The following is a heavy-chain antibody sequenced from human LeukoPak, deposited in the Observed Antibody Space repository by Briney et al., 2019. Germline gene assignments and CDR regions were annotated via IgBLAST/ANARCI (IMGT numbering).Heavy chain of an antibody. CDR2: ISGSGGST. D-gene: IGHD2-2*02. CDR3: AKDRVVVPAAIHY. CDR1: GFTFSSYA. J-gene: IGHJ4*02. Sequence: GGSLRLSCAASGFTFSSYAMSWVRQAPGKGLEWVSAISGSGGSTYCADSVKGRFTISRDNSKNTLYLQMNSLRAEDTAVYYCAKDRVVVPAAIHYWGQGTLVTVSS. V-gene: IGHV3-23*01.